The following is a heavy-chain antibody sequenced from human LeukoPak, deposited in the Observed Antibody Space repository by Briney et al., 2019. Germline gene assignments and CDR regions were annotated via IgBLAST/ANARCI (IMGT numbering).Heavy chain of an antibody. J-gene: IGHJ6*03. Sequence: ASVKVSCKASGYTFTGYYMHWVRQAPGQGLEWMGWISGLNGNTNYTQKLQGRVTLTTDTSTNTAYMELRSLRSDDTAVYYCARDVGRDWSPKSGYYYYYMDVWGKGTTVTISS. CDR3: ARDVGRDWSPKSGYYYYYMDV. V-gene: IGHV1-18*04. D-gene: IGHD3/OR15-3a*01. CDR1: GYTFTGYY. CDR2: ISGLNGNT.